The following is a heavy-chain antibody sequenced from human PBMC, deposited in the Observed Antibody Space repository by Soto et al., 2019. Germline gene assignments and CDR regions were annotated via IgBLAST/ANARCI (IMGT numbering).Heavy chain of an antibody. Sequence: QVQLQESGPGLVKPSETLSLTCTVSGGSISSYYWSWIRQPPGKGLEWIGYIYYSGSTNYNPSLKSRVTISVDTTKNQFSLKLSSVTAADTAVYYCARQGGSYSPIDYWGQGTLVTVSS. D-gene: IGHD1-26*01. V-gene: IGHV4-59*08. CDR1: GGSISSYY. CDR3: ARQGGSYSPIDY. CDR2: IYYSGST. J-gene: IGHJ4*02.